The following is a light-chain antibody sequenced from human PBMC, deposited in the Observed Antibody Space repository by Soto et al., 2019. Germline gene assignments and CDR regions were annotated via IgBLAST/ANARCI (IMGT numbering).Light chain of an antibody. V-gene: IGKV1-39*01. CDR2: AAS. Sequence: DIQMTQSPSSLSASVGDRVTITCRASQTINSYLNWYQHKPGKAPKLLIYAASSLQSGVPSRFSGSGSGTHFTLTISTLQPEDFATYYCQQSDTTLLTFGGGTKVEIK. J-gene: IGKJ4*01. CDR1: QTINSY. CDR3: QQSDTTLLT.